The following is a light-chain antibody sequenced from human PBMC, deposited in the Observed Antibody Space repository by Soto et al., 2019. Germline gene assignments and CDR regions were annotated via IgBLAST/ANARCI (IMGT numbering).Light chain of an antibody. CDR3: QQYNTYE. V-gene: IGKV1-12*01. CDR2: DAS. J-gene: IGKJ1*01. CDR1: QGISSY. Sequence: DIQMTQSPSSVSASVGDRVTITCRASQGISSYLAWYQQKPGKAPKLLIYDASTLKSGVPARFSGSGSVTDFTLTISDLQPDDFATYYCQQYNTYEFGQGTKVDIK.